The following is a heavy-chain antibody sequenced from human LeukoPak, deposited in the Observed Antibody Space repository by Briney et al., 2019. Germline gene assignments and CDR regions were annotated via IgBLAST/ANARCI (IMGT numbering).Heavy chain of an antibody. V-gene: IGHV1-8*01. D-gene: IGHD5-18*01. CDR2: MNPNSGNT. Sequence: ASVKVSCKASGYTFTSYDINWVRQATGQGLEWMGWMNPNSGNTGYAQKFQGRVTMTRNTSTSTAYMELSSLRSEDTAVYYCARAKGYSYGYGVDYWGQGTLVTVSS. J-gene: IGHJ4*02. CDR3: ARAKGYSYGYGVDY. CDR1: GYTFTSYD.